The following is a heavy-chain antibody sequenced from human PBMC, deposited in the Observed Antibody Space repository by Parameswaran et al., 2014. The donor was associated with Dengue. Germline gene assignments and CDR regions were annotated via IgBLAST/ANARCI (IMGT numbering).Heavy chain of an antibody. CDR3: ARVYGYSYGTGLYYFDY. V-gene: IGHV4-31*02. D-gene: IGHD5-18*01. CDR1: GGSISSGGYY. CDR2: IYYSGST. J-gene: IGHJ4*02. Sequence: SQTLSLTCTVSGGSISSGGYYWSWIRQHPGKGLEWIGYIYYSGSTYYNPSLKSRVTISVDTSKNQFSLKLSSVTAADTAVYYCARVYGYSYGTGLYYFDYWGQGTLVTVSS.